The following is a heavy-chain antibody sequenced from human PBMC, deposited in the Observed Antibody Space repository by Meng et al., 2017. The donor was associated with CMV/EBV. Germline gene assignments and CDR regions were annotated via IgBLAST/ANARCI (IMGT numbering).Heavy chain of an antibody. CDR3: ARDLYYYGSGSYYKPGAD. D-gene: IGHD3-10*01. V-gene: IGHV1-69*05. CDR1: GGTFSSYA. J-gene: IGHJ4*02. CDR2: IIPIFGTA. Sequence: SVKVSCKASGGTFSSYAISWVRQAPGQGLEWMGGIIPIFGTANYAQKFQGRVTITTDESTSTAYMELSSLRSEDTAVYYCARDLYYYGSGSYYKPGADWGRGTLVTVSS.